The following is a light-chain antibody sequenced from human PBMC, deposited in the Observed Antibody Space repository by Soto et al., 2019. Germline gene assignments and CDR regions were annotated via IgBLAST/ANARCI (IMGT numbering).Light chain of an antibody. V-gene: IGKV3-20*01. CDR1: QSIGSAY. J-gene: IGKJ4*01. CDR3: QQYTSSVLT. Sequence: IVLTQSPGTLSLSPGEAATLSCRASQSIGSAYLAWYQQKPGQAPRLLIYGTSSRATGIPDRFSGSGFGTYFTLTISRLEPEYVAVYCCQQYTSSVLTFGGGTKVEIK. CDR2: GTS.